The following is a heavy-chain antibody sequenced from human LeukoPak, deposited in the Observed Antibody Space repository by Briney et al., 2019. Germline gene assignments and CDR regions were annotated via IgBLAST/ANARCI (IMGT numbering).Heavy chain of an antibody. CDR3: ARDYHYYDSSERLEYYYYGMDV. V-gene: IGHV3-33*08. CDR2: IWYDGSNK. CDR1: GFTFSSYG. J-gene: IGHJ6*02. D-gene: IGHD3-22*01. Sequence: GSLRLSCAASGFTFSSYGMHWVRQAPGKGLEWVAVIWYDGSNKYYADSVKGRFTISRDNSKNTLYLQMNSLRAEDTAVYYCARDYHYYDSSERLEYYYYGMDVWGQGTTVTVSS.